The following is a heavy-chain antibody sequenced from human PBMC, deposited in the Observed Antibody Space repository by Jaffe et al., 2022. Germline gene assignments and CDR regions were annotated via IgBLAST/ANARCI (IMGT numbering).Heavy chain of an antibody. Sequence: EVQLVESGGGLVQPGGSLRLSCAASGFTVSSHAMTWVRQAPGKGLEWVSVIYTGGRTYHAESVTGRFTISRDSSKNTLYLQMNSLRPEDTAVYYCARSRIAPSDALDVWGQGTMVTVSS. CDR3: ARSRIAPSDALDV. CDR1: GFTVSSHA. CDR2: IYTGGRT. D-gene: IGHD6-13*01. V-gene: IGHV3-66*02. J-gene: IGHJ3*01.